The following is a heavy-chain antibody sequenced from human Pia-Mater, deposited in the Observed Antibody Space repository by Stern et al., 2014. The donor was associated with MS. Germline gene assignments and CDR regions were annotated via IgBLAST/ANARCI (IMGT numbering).Heavy chain of an antibody. J-gene: IGHJ5*02. Sequence: QLQLQESGPGLVKPSQTLSLTCTVSGGSISSGGYYWSWIRQHPGKGLEWIGYVYYSGSTSYNPSLKSRVTILVGTSHDQVSLQRSSVTAADTAVYYCARGPLSYGYRWFDPWGQGTLVTVSS. CDR2: VYYSGST. CDR1: GGSISSGGYY. D-gene: IGHD5-18*01. CDR3: ARGPLSYGYRWFDP. V-gene: IGHV4-31*03.